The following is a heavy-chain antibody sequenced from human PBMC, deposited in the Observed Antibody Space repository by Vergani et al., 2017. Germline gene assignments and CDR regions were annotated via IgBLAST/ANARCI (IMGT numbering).Heavy chain of an antibody. V-gene: IGHV3-11*05. CDR3: ARDKRIAARLPINNWFDP. J-gene: IGHJ5*02. Sequence: QVQLVESGGGLVKPGGSLRLSCAASGFTFSDYYLSWIRQAPGKGLEWVSYISSSSSYTNYADSVKGRFTISRDNAKISLYLQMNSQRAEDTAVYYCARDKRIAARLPINNWFDPWGQGTLVTVSS. CDR2: ISSSSSYT. CDR1: GFTFSDYY. D-gene: IGHD6-6*01.